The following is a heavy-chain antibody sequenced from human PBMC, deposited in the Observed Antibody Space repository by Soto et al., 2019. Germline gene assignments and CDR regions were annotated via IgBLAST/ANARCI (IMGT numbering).Heavy chain of an antibody. D-gene: IGHD3-3*01. CDR3: ARSIHDFWSGYPQGFFDY. Sequence: AGGSLRLSCAGSGFTFSTSAMHWVRQAPGKGLEYVSAISSNGGNTFYADSVQGRFTTSRDNSKNTLYLQVGSLRAEDMAVYYCARSIHDFWSGYPQGFFDYWGQGTLVTVSS. J-gene: IGHJ4*02. CDR2: ISSNGGNT. V-gene: IGHV3-64*02. CDR1: GFTFSTSA.